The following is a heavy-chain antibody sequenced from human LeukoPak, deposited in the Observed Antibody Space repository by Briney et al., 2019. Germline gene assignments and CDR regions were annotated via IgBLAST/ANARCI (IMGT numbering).Heavy chain of an antibody. V-gene: IGHV3-21*01. CDR2: ISSSSSYI. J-gene: IGHJ4*02. D-gene: IGHD6-19*01. CDR1: GFTVSTSY. CDR3: ARDRHSSGWSGDFDY. Sequence: GGSLRLSCAASGFTVSTSYLTWARQAPGKGLEWVSSISSSSSYIYYADSVKGRFTISRDNAKNSLYLQMNSLRAEDTAVYYCARDRHSSGWSGDFDYWGQGTLVTVSS.